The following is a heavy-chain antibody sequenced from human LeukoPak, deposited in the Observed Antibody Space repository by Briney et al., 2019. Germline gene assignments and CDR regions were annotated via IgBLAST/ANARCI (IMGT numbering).Heavy chain of an antibody. CDR1: GFTLSSYG. V-gene: IGHV3-30*02. CDR3: AKDMVVAADY. J-gene: IGHJ4*02. D-gene: IGHD2-15*01. Sequence: GGSLRLSCAASGFTLSSYGMHWVRQAPGKGLEWVAFIRYDGSNKYYADSVKGRFTISRDNSKNTLYLQMNSLRAEDTAVYYCAKDMVVAADYWGQGTLVTVSS. CDR2: IRYDGSNK.